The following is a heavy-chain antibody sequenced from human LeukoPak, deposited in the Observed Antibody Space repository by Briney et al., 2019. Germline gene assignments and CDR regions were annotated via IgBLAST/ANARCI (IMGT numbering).Heavy chain of an antibody. CDR3: AREGRDGDPFDY. Sequence: SETLSLTCTVSGGSISSSSYCWGWIRQPPGKGLEWIGSICYSGSTYYNPSLKSRVTISVDTSKNQFSLKLSSVTAADTAVYYCAREGRDGDPFDYWGQGTLVTVSS. CDR2: ICYSGST. CDR1: GGSISSSSYC. J-gene: IGHJ4*02. V-gene: IGHV4-39*07. D-gene: IGHD5-24*01.